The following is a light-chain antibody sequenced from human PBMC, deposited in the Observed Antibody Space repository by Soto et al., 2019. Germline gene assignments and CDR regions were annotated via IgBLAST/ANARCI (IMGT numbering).Light chain of an antibody. CDR3: CSHTISGAPV. V-gene: IGLV2-14*01. Sequence: QSLVTQPASASGSPGQSITLSCTGANSDVANYDYVSWYRQYPGLAPQVIISEVTNRPSVISDRFSGSKSANTAYLTISGLQAEDEADYYCCSHTISGAPVFGGGTKVTVL. J-gene: IGLJ2*01. CDR1: NSDVANYDY. CDR2: EVT.